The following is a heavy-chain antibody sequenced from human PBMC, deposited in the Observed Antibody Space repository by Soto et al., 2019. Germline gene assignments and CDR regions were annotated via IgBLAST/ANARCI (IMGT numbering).Heavy chain of an antibody. CDR3: AKLYRGQVGDYYYYMDV. J-gene: IGHJ6*03. V-gene: IGHV3-23*01. CDR1: GFTFSDYA. CDR2: INGNGRVT. D-gene: IGHD3-10*01. Sequence: EVQLLESGGGLIQPGGSLRLSCAASGFTFSDYAMSWVRQAPGKGLEWVSTINGNGRVTYYVDSVKGRFTTSRDNSKNTLHLQMNSLRAEDTAVYSCAKLYRGQVGDYYYYMDVWGKGTTVTVSS.